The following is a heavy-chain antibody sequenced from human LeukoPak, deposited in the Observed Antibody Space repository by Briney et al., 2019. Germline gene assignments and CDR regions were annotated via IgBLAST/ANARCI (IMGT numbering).Heavy chain of an antibody. J-gene: IGHJ4*02. CDR3: ARAGFCSGGSCYSNDY. D-gene: IGHD2-15*01. CDR2: ISPNTGGT. Sequence: ASVKVSCKASGYTFTAYYIHWVRQAPGQGLEWMGWISPNTGGTSYAQRFQGRVTMTTDTSISTVYMDLSSLRSDDTAMYYCARAGFCSGGSCYSNDYWGQGTLVTVSS. CDR1: GYTFTAYY. V-gene: IGHV1-2*02.